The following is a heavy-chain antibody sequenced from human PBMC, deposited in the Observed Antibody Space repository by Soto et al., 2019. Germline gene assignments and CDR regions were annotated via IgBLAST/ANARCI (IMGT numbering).Heavy chain of an antibody. CDR3: ARSVFP. CDR2: IYYIGRT. CDR1: GGAISSGGYY. Sequence: QVQLQESGQRLVKPSQTLSLTCTVSGGAISSGGYYWNWIRQHPGKGLESIGYIYYIGRTYYNPSLKSRVTISLDTSKNQFSLKLRSVTAADTSVYYCARSVFPWGQGTLVTVSS. V-gene: IGHV4-31*03. J-gene: IGHJ5*02.